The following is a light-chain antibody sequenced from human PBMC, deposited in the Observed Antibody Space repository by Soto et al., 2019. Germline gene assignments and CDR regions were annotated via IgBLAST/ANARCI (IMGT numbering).Light chain of an antibody. Sequence: DTQLTQAPSSLAASVGDRDTITCRASQGISTYLKRSQQKPGKAPKLLIYAASRLQSGVPSRFSGSGSGTDFTLTISSLQPEDFATYYCQQSYSTPRTFGQGTKVDIK. CDR3: QQSYSTPRT. CDR2: AAS. J-gene: IGKJ1*01. V-gene: IGKV1-39*01. CDR1: QGISTY.